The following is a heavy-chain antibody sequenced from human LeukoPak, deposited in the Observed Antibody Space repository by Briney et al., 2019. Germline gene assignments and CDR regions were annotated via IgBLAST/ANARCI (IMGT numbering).Heavy chain of an antibody. V-gene: IGHV3-7*01. J-gene: IGHJ6*03. D-gene: IGHD1-26*01. Sequence: PGGSLRLSCAASGFTFSSYWMSWVRQAPGKGLEWVANIKQDGSEKYYVDSVKGRFTISRDNAKNSLYLQMNSLRAEDTAVYYCARQYTDWWELIDYYMDVWGKGTTVTVS. CDR2: IKQDGSEK. CDR3: ARQYTDWWELIDYYMDV. CDR1: GFTFSSYW.